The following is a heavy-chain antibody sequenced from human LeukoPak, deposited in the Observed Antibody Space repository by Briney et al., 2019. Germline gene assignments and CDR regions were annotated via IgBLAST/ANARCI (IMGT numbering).Heavy chain of an antibody. J-gene: IGHJ4*02. D-gene: IGHD2-8*02. CDR1: GFIFTTYT. CDR2: ISSSSSYI. V-gene: IGHV3-21*06. CDR3: ARVRTGGTYFDY. Sequence: PGGSLRLSCAASGFIFTTYTMNWVRQAPGKGLEWVSSISSSSSYIYYADSVKGRFTISRDNAKNSLYLQMNSLRAEDTAVYYCARVRTGGTYFDYWGQATLVTVSS.